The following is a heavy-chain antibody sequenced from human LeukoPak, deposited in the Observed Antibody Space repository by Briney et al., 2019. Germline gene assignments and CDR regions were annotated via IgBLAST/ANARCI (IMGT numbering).Heavy chain of an antibody. V-gene: IGHV3-30*04. CDR2: ISSDGSNK. CDR1: GFTFSSYT. J-gene: IGHJ1*01. CDR3: ASSLLYSSGWYEYFQH. Sequence: QPGGSLRLSCAASGFTFSSYTMHWVRQAPGKGLEWVALISSDGSNKYYADSVKGRFTISRDNAKNSLYLQMSSLRAEDTAVYYCASSLLYSSGWYEYFQHWGQGTLVTVSS. D-gene: IGHD6-19*01.